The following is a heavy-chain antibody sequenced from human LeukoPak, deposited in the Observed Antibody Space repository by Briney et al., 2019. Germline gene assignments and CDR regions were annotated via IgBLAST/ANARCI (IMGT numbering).Heavy chain of an antibody. J-gene: IGHJ4*02. D-gene: IGHD5-24*01. V-gene: IGHV3-30-3*01. CDR3: AREGDGYNSHVDY. Sequence: GRSLRLSCAASGFTFSSYAMHWVRQAPGKGLEWVAVISYDGSNKYYADSVKGRFTISGDNSKNTLYLQMNSLRAEDTAVYYCAREGDGYNSHVDYWGQGTLVTVSS. CDR2: ISYDGSNK. CDR1: GFTFSSYA.